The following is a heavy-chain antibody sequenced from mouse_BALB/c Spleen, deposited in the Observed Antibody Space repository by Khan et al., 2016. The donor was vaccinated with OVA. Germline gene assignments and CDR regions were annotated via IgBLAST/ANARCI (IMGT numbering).Heavy chain of an antibody. V-gene: IGHV3-2*02. CDR3: ARKNYYGYAMDY. CDR1: GYSIISGYA. D-gene: IGHD1-1*01. J-gene: IGHJ4*01. Sequence: EVQLQESGPGLVKPSQSLSLTCTVTGYSIISGYAWNWIRQFPGNKLEWMGYISYSGSTSYNPSLRSRISITRDTSKNQFFLQLNSVTTEDTATYYCARKNYYGYAMDYWGQGTSVTVSS. CDR2: ISYSGST.